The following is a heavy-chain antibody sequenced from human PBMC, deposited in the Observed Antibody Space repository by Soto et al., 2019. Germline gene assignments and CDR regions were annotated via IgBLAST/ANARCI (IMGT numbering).Heavy chain of an antibody. J-gene: IGHJ4*02. CDR1: RFSLTTSEVG. V-gene: IGHV2-5*02. Sequence: QITLKESGPTLVKSTETLTLTCAFSRFSLTTSEVGVGWIRQPPGKALEWLATIYWDDDKRYSPSLKKRVTVTKDTSKNQVVLTLTDMGPEDTGTYYCAHRRAYTGYDLFDFWGPGTPVTVSS. CDR3: AHRRAYTGYDLFDF. D-gene: IGHD5-12*01. CDR2: IYWDDDK.